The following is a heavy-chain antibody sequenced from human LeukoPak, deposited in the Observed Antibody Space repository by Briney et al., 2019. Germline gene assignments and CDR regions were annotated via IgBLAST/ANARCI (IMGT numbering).Heavy chain of an antibody. J-gene: IGHJ5*02. CDR1: GGSISSSSYY. V-gene: IGHV4-39*01. CDR3: ARHVFGGATTSRCWFDP. D-gene: IGHD3-16*01. Sequence: PSETLSLTCTVSGGSISSSSYYWGWIRQPPGKGLEWIGSIYYSGSTYYNPSLKSRVTISVDTSKNQFSLKLSSVTASDTAVYYCARHVFGGATTSRCWFDPWGQGTLVTVSS. CDR2: IYYSGST.